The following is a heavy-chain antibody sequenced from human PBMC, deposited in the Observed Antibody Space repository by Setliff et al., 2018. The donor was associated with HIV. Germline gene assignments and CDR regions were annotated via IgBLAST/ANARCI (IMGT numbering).Heavy chain of an antibody. CDR3: ARVKVVIATFYYMDV. Sequence: ASVKVSCKGSGYTFRTDGISWVRQAPGQGLEWMGWISAYNGNTNYAQKLQGRVTMTTDTSTSTAYMELRSLRSDDTAVYYCARVKVVIATFYYMDVWGKGTTVTVSS. V-gene: IGHV1-18*01. J-gene: IGHJ6*03. D-gene: IGHD2-21*01. CDR2: ISAYNGNT. CDR1: GYTFRTDG.